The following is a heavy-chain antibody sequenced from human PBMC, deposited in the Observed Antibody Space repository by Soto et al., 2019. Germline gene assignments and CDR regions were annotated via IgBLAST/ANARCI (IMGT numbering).Heavy chain of an antibody. V-gene: IGHV3-23*01. CDR1: GFTFSTYG. Sequence: GGSLRLSCAASGFTFSTYGMSWVRQAPGKGLEWVSVISASGGSTYYAASVKGRFTISRDNSKNTLYLQMNSLTAEDTAVYYCAKDQTWELPHYFDYWGQGTLVTVSS. J-gene: IGHJ4*02. D-gene: IGHD1-26*01. CDR2: ISASGGST. CDR3: AKDQTWELPHYFDY.